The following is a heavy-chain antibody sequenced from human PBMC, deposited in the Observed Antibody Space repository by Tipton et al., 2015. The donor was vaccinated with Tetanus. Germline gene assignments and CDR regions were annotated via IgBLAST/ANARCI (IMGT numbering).Heavy chain of an antibody. Sequence: TLSLTCTVSGGSVSRSSHYWCWIRQPPGKPLEWVGYIYHNENTNYSPSLKSRITFSVDTSKNQFSLNLRSVTAADTAVYYCARDDGYTGLNSWGQGALVAVST. D-gene: IGHD5-24*01. CDR3: ARDDGYTGLNS. J-gene: IGHJ4*02. CDR2: IYHNENT. V-gene: IGHV4-61*01. CDR1: GGSVSRSSHY.